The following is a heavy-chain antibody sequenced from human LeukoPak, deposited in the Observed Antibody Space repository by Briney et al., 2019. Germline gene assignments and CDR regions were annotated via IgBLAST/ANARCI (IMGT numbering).Heavy chain of an antibody. V-gene: IGHV1-18*01. CDR1: GYTFTSYG. Sequence: GSVKVCCKASGYTFTSYGISWVRQAPGQGLEWMGWISAYNGNTNYAQKLQGRVTMTTDTSTSTAYMELRSLRSDDTTVYYCARVRGYSGYDLGLNYFDYWGQGTLVSVSS. J-gene: IGHJ4*02. CDR3: ARVRGYSGYDLGLNYFDY. D-gene: IGHD5-12*01. CDR2: ISAYNGNT.